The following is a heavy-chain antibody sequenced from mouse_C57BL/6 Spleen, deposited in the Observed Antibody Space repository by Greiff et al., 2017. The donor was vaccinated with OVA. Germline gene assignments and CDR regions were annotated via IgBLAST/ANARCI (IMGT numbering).Heavy chain of an antibody. CDR3: ARWETAQATGAMDY. CDR2: ILPGSGST. Sequence: QVQLQQSGAELMKPGASVKLSCKATGYTFTGYWIQWVKQRPGHGLEWIGEILPGSGSTNYNEKFKGKATFTADTSSNTAYMQLISLTTEDSAVYYCARWETAQATGAMDYWGQGTSVTVSS. CDR1: GYTFTGYW. D-gene: IGHD3-2*02. J-gene: IGHJ4*01. V-gene: IGHV1-9*01.